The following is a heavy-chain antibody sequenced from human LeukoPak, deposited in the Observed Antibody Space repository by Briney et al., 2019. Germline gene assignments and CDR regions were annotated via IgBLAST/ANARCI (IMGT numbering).Heavy chain of an antibody. CDR1: GYIFTGYS. D-gene: IGHD3-22*01. V-gene: IGHV1-2*02. J-gene: IGHJ4*02. CDR2: INTNSGGT. CDR3: AKAYYYDSSQIPEN. Sequence: ASVKVSCKGSGYIFTGYSLHRARQTPGQGLEWVGLINTNSGGTHYAQKIQGRVTTSRDTSISTAYMELNRLSSDDTSVYYCAKAYYYDSSQIPENWGQGTQVTVSS.